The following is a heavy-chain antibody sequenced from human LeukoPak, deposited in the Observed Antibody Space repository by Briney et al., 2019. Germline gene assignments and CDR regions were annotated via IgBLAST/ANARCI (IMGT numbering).Heavy chain of an antibody. V-gene: IGHV4-59*01. D-gene: IGHD6-13*01. CDR1: GTSITSYY. CDR3: ARENSNSWYLDY. CDR2: GHYSGNT. Sequence: SETLSLTCTVSGTSITSYYWNWIRQAPGQGPEWIGYGHYSGNTKYNPPLKSRVTISVDTSKNQFSLRLSSVTAADTAVYYCARENSNSWYLDYWGQGTLVTVSS. J-gene: IGHJ4*02.